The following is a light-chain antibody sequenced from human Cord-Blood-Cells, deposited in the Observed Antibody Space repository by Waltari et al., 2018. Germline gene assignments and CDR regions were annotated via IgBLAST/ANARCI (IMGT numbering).Light chain of an antibody. CDR1: SSDVGSYNL. Sequence: QSALTQPASVSGSPGQSITISCTGTSSDVGSYNLVPWYQQHPGQAPKLMIYDGSKRPSGVSNRFSGAKSGNTASLTISGLQAEDEADYYCCSYAGSSTLVFGGGTKLTVL. V-gene: IGLV2-23*01. J-gene: IGLJ2*01. CDR2: DGS. CDR3: CSYAGSSTLV.